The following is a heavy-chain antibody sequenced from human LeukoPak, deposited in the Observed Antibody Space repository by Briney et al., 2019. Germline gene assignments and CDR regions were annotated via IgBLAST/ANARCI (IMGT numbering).Heavy chain of an antibody. CDR2: ISSSSSTI. Sequence: GGSLRLSCAVSGFTFSSYRMNWVRQAPGKGLEWVSYISSSSSTIYYADSVKGRFTISRDNAKNSLYLQMNSLRAEDTAVYYCARDSSITLFRGVKDYWGQGTLVTVSS. V-gene: IGHV3-48*01. CDR1: GFTFSSYR. D-gene: IGHD3-10*01. J-gene: IGHJ4*02. CDR3: ARDSSITLFRGVKDY.